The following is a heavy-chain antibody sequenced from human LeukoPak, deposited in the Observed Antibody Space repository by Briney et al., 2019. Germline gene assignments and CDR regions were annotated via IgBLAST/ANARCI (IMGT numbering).Heavy chain of an antibody. CDR1: GGSFSGYY. J-gene: IGHJ6*02. V-gene: IGHV4-34*01. Sequence: SETLSLTCAVYGGSFSGYYWSWIRQPPGKGLEWIGEINHSGSTNYNPSLKSRVTISVDTSKNQFSLKLSSVTAADTAVYYCARFSRLRLTYYYYYGMDVWGQGTTVTVSS. D-gene: IGHD5-12*01. CDR3: ARFSRLRLTYYYYYGMDV. CDR2: INHSGST.